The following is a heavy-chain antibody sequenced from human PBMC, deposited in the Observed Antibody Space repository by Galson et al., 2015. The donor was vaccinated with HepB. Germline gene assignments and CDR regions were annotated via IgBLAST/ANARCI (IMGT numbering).Heavy chain of an antibody. CDR2: TSWNSGSI. CDR3: TTGDIDIVATIWEDYDYYYGMDV. V-gene: IGHV3-9*01. D-gene: IGHD5-12*01. J-gene: IGHJ6*02. CDR1: GFTFDDYA. Sequence: SLRLSCAASGFTFDDYAMHWVRQAPGKGLEWVSGTSWNSGSIGYADSVKGRFTISRDNAKNSLYLQMNSLKTEDTAVYYCTTGDIDIVATIWEDYDYYYGMDVWGQGTTVTVSS.